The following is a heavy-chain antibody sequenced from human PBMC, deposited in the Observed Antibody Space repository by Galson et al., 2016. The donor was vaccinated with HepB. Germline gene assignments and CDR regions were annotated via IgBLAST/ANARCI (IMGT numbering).Heavy chain of an antibody. CDR2: INSKNGVT. J-gene: IGHJ4*02. Sequence: SVKVSCKAAGYNFTDYYLHWLRQAPGQGLEWVGWINSKNGVTKYAQKFQDWVTVTRDMSISTAYMDLRRLSYNDTAVYYCARGRSGSRSAFDFWGQGTLVTVSS. CDR1: GYNFTDYY. D-gene: IGHD1-26*01. CDR3: ARGRSGSRSAFDF. V-gene: IGHV1-2*04.